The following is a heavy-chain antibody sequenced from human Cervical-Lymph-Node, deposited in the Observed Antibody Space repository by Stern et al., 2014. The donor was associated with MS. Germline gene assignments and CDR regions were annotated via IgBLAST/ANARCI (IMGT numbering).Heavy chain of an antibody. CDR3: ARGRGGVVVPPSQYGMDV. V-gene: IGHV1-69*09. J-gene: IGHJ6*02. CDR2: IIPILGIA. Sequence: VHLVESGAEVKKPGSSVKVSCKASGGTFSSYAISWVRQAPGQGLEWMGRIIPILGIANYAQKFQGRVTITADKSTSPAYMELSSLRSEDTAVYYCARGRGGVVVPPSQYGMDVWGQGTTVTVSS. CDR1: GGTFSSYA. D-gene: IGHD3-22*01.